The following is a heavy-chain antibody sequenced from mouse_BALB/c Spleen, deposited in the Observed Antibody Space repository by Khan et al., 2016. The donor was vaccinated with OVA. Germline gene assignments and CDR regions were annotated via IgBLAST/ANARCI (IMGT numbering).Heavy chain of an antibody. V-gene: IGHV3-2*02. D-gene: IGHD4-1*01. CDR3: ARLGPGFTF. Sequence: EVQLVESGPGLVNPSQSLSLSCTVTGYSITSDYAWNWIRQFPGNNLEWMGYISYIGSTSYNPSLKSRISITRDTSKNQFFLQLNSVTTEDTATYYCARLGPGFTFWGQGTLVTVSA. J-gene: IGHJ3*01. CDR2: ISYIGST. CDR1: GYSITSDYA.